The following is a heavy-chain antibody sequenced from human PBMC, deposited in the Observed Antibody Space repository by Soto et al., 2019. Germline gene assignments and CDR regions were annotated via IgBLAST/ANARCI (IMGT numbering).Heavy chain of an antibody. V-gene: IGHV3-72*01. D-gene: IGHD3-3*01. CDR3: ADSTWNGYYLP. Sequence: EVQLVASGGGLVQPGGSLRLSCAASGFSLSDHYMDWVRQAPGKGLEWVGRIKNEAYSYTTDYAASVKGRFTISRDNSQNSLYLPMNSLKTEDKAMYYWADSTWNGYYLPWGQGTLITVSS. CDR2: IKNEAYSYTT. J-gene: IGHJ4*02. CDR1: GFSLSDHY.